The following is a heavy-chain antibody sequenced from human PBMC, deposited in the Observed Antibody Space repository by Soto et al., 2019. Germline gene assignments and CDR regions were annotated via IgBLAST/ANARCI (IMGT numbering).Heavy chain of an antibody. D-gene: IGHD3-9*01. J-gene: IGHJ4*02. CDR1: GFTFSSYA. Sequence: GGSLRLSCAASGFTFSSYAMSWVRQAPGKGLEWVSAISGSGGSTYYADSVKGRFAISRDNSKNTLYLQMNSLRAEDTAVYYCAKASVLRYFEYWGQGTLVTVSS. CDR3: AKASVLRYFEY. V-gene: IGHV3-23*01. CDR2: ISGSGGST.